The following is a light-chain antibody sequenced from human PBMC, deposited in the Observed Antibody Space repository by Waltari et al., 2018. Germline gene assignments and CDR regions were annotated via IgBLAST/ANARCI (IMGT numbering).Light chain of an antibody. CDR3: GAWDDTLRFV. V-gene: IGLV1-47*02. J-gene: IGLJ2*01. CDR2: SNN. CDR1: SSNIGSNH. Sequence: QSVLSQPPSASGTPGQRLTIPCSGTSSNIGSNHVSWYQHRPGMAPQLLLYSNNPRPPGVPDRFSSSSSGTSASLAIRGLRSEDEADYYCGAWDDTLRFVFGGGTRLTVL.